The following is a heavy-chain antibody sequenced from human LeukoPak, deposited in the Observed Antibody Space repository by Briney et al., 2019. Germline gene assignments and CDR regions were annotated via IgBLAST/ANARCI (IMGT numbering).Heavy chain of an antibody. J-gene: IGHJ4*02. V-gene: IGHV1-2*06. CDR3: ARVRRILYSSSWYYFDY. CDR2: SNDSSRST. CDR1: GYTFTGYY. D-gene: IGHD6-13*01. Sequence: ASVKVSCKASGYTFTGYYMHWVRQAPGQGGEWVGRSNDSSRSTNCQFQFQGSVTMSRDTSITKTYMELSRLRYDDTAVYYSARVRRILYSSSWYYFDYWGQGTLVTVSS.